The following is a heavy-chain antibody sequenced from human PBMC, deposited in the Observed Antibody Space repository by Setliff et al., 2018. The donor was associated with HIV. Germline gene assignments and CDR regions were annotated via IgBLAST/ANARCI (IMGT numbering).Heavy chain of an antibody. J-gene: IGHJ4*02. CDR1: GYTFTDYG. Sequence: GASVKVSCKTSGYTFTDYGIGWVRQAPGQGLEWMGWISTYKGVTDYALSLQGRVTLSTDTSTSTAYMELRSLTSDDTAVYYCARGKYFDSWGQGTLVTVSS. CDR2: ISTYKGVT. CDR3: ARGKYFDS. V-gene: IGHV1-18*01.